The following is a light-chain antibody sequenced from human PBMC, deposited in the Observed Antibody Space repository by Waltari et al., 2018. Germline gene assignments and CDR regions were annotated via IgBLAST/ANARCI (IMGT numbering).Light chain of an antibody. Sequence: DIQMTQSPSSLSASVGTGVSITCRASESITNSLNRYQQKPGKAPKLLIHTASSLQSGVPSRFSGRGSGTEFTLTISGLQPGDVATYYCQQSYTVAFTFGPGTKLEI. CDR2: TAS. V-gene: IGKV1-39*01. CDR3: QQSYTVAFT. CDR1: ESITNS. J-gene: IGKJ2*01.